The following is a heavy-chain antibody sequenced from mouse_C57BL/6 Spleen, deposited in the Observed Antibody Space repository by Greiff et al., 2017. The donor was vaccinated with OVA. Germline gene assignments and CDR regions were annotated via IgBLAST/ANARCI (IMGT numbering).Heavy chain of an antibody. V-gene: IGHV2-6*01. Sequence: VKLQESGPGLVAPSQSLSITCTVSGFSLTSYGVDWVRQSPGKGLEWLGVIWGVGSTNYNSALKSRLSISKDNSKSQVFLKMNSLQTDDTAMYYCARYDYDEAMDYWGQGTSVTVSS. D-gene: IGHD2-4*01. CDR3: ARYDYDEAMDY. CDR2: IWGVGST. CDR1: GFSLTSYG. J-gene: IGHJ4*01.